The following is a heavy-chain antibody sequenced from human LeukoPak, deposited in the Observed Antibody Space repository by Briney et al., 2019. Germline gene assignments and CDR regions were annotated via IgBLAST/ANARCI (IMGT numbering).Heavy chain of an antibody. Sequence: SETLSLICPASGASISSTSYYWGWIRRPPGKALEWIGSISYSGTTFYSPSLESRVTISADTSKNQFSLKLSSVTATDSAVYYCARIGVRSVIIFGVFDYWGQGIRVTVSS. D-gene: IGHD3-10*01. CDR2: ISYSGTT. V-gene: IGHV4-39*07. CDR1: GASISSTSYY. CDR3: ARIGVRSVIIFGVFDY. J-gene: IGHJ4*02.